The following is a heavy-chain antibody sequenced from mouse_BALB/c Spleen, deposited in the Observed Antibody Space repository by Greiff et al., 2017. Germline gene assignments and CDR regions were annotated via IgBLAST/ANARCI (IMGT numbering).Heavy chain of an antibody. D-gene: IGHD1-1*01. CDR1: GFTFSDYY. CDR3: AREGNYYGSSYRFAY. J-gene: IGHJ3*01. V-gene: IGHV5-4*02. Sequence: DVMLVESGGGLVKPGGSLKLSCAASGFTFSDYYMYWVRQTPEKRLEWVATISDGGSYTYYPDSVKGRFTISRDNAKNNLYLQMSSLKSEDTAMYYCAREGNYYGSSYRFAYWGQGTLVTVSA. CDR2: ISDGGSYT.